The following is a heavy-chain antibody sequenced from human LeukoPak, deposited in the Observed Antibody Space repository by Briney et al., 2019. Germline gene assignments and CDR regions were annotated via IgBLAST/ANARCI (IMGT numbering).Heavy chain of an antibody. CDR2: INPNSGDT. D-gene: IGHD3-22*01. Sequence: ASVKVSCKTSGYTFSDYYIHWIRQAPGQGLEWVGWINPNSGDTDYAQKFQGRVTVTRDTSISTAYMELSRLRSDDTAVYYCASSSLSYYYDSSDDAFDIWGQGTMVTVSS. V-gene: IGHV1-2*02. CDR1: GYTFSDYY. CDR3: ASSSLSYYYDSSDDAFDI. J-gene: IGHJ3*02.